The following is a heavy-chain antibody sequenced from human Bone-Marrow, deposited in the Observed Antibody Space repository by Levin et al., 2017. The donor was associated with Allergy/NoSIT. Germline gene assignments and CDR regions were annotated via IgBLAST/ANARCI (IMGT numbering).Heavy chain of an antibody. CDR2: KYDSGSG. D-gene: IGHD4-17*01. CDR3: ARDYGDPTGYFDY. J-gene: IGHJ4*02. Sequence: SQTLSLTCSVSGGSIRNSDFYWGWIRQAPGKGLEWIGSKYDSGSGCYNPSLKSRVTISIDTSKNQFSLKLTSVTAADTAVYYCARDYGDPTGYFDYWGQGTLVTVSS. CDR1: GGSIRNSDFY. V-gene: IGHV4-39*01.